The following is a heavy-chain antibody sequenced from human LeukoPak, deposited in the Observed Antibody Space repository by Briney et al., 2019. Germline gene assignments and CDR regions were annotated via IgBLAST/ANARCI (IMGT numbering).Heavy chain of an antibody. CDR1: GFTVSSNY. V-gene: IGHV3-66*01. Sequence: GGSLRLSCAAPGFTVSSNYMSWVRQAPGKGLEWVSVIYSGGSAYYADSVKGRFTISRDNSKNTLYLQMNSLRAEDTAVYYCATSYVWGSYRFASYGMDVWGQGTTVTVS. CDR3: ATSYVWGSYRFASYGMDV. D-gene: IGHD3-16*02. CDR2: IYSGGSA. J-gene: IGHJ6*02.